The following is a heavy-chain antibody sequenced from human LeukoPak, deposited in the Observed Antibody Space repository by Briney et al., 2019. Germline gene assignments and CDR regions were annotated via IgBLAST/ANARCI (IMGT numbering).Heavy chain of an antibody. CDR3: AKIASSGHWYFDL. D-gene: IGHD3-3*02. V-gene: IGHV3-23*01. Sequence: AGGSLRLSCAASGFTFRLYDMSWVRQAPGRGLEWVSGISGSGDATYYADSVRGRFTISRDNSKNTLYLQMNSLRADDTAVYYCAKIASSGHWYFDLWGRVTLVTVSS. CDR2: ISGSGDAT. J-gene: IGHJ2*01. CDR1: GFTFRLYD.